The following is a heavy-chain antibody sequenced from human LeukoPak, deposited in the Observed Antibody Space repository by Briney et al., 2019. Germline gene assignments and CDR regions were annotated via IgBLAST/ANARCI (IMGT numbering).Heavy chain of an antibody. V-gene: IGHV1-69*13. J-gene: IGHJ6*02. CDR3: ARDMDGDYARPYGMDV. Sequence: ASVKVSCKASGGTFSSYAISWVRQAPGQGLEWMGGIIPIFGTANYAQKFQGGVTITADESTSTAYMELSSLRSEDTAVYYCARDMDGDYARPYGMDVWGQGTTVTVSS. CDR2: IIPIFGTA. CDR1: GGTFSSYA. D-gene: IGHD4-17*01.